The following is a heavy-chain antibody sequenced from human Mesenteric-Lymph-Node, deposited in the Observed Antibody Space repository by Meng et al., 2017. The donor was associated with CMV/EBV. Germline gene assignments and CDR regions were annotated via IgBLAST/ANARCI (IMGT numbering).Heavy chain of an antibody. CDR2: ISYDGSNK. Sequence: GGSLRLSCAASGFTFSSYAVHWVRQAPGKGLEWVAVISYDGSNKYYADSVKGRFTISRDNSKNTLYLQMNSLRAEDTAVYYCASGGPPAYWGQGTLVTVSS. CDR3: ASGGPPAY. D-gene: IGHD4-23*01. J-gene: IGHJ4*02. V-gene: IGHV3-30*04. CDR1: GFTFSSYA.